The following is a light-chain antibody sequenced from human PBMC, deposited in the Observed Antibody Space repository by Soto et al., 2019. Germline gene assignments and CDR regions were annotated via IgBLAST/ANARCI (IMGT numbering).Light chain of an antibody. Sequence: SVLTQPPSASGSTGQSVTISCTGTSSDVGGYNYVSWYQQHPGKVPKLMVYEVNKRPSGVPDRFSGSKSGHTASLTVSGLQAEDEADYYCTSYAGGNNVFGTGTKVTLL. V-gene: IGLV2-8*01. J-gene: IGLJ1*01. CDR3: TSYAGGNNV. CDR2: EVN. CDR1: SSDVGGYNY.